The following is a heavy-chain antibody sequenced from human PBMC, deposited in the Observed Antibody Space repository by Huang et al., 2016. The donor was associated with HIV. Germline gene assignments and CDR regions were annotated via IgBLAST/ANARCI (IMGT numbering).Heavy chain of an antibody. CDR3: ARGYGSGSPYFDL. CDR1: GFTFNTYA. CDR2: ITRNGGST. D-gene: IGHD3-10*01. Sequence: EVQLVESGGGLVQPGGALRLSCAASGFTFNTYAMNWVRQAPGKGPEYFSGITRNGGSTYHADSVKGRFTISRDNSKNTLFLQMGSLRAEDMAVYYWARGYGSGSPYFDLWGRGTLVTVSS. J-gene: IGHJ2*01. V-gene: IGHV3-64*07.